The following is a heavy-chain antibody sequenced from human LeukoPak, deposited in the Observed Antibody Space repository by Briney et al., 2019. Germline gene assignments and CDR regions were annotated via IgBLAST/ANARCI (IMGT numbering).Heavy chain of an antibody. D-gene: IGHD6-13*01. CDR1: GYTFTGYY. CDR2: INPNSGGT. V-gene: IGHV1-2*04. J-gene: IGHJ6*02. Sequence: ASVKVSCKASGYTFTGYYMHWVRQAPGQGLEGMGWINPNSGGTNYAQKFQGWVTMTRDTSISTAYMELSRLRSDDTAVYYCARDHQYSSSWYNYYYGMDVWGQGTTVTVSS. CDR3: ARDHQYSSSWYNYYYGMDV.